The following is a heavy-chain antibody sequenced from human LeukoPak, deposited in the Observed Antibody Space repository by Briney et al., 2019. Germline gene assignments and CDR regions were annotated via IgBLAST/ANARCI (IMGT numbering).Heavy chain of an antibody. CDR1: GFTFSSNA. D-gene: IGHD3-9*01. V-gene: IGHV3-23*01. CDR2: ISGTGDYT. Sequence: GGSLRLSCAASGFTFSSNAMSWVRQAPGKGLQWVAAISGTGDYTYYADSVRGRFTIPRDHSKNTLYLQMNSLRAEDTAVYYRARFGDYDILTGYMDYWGQGTLVTVSS. J-gene: IGHJ4*02. CDR3: ARFGDYDILTGYMDY.